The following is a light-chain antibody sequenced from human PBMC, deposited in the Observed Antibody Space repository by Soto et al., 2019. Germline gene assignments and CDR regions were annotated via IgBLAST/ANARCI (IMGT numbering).Light chain of an antibody. CDR2: KAI. CDR1: QSISTW. J-gene: IGKJ2*01. V-gene: IGKV1-5*03. CDR3: QRYNDFQYI. Sequence: DIQMTQSPSTLSASVGDRVTITCRASQSISTWLAWYQQKPGKAPKLLTYKAINLQSGVPSRFSGSGSGTEFSLAISSLHPDDFATYYCQRYNDFQYIFGQGTKLEMK.